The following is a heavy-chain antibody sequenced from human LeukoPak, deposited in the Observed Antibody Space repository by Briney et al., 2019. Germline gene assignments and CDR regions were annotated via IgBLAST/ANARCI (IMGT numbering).Heavy chain of an antibody. CDR1: GFTFDDYG. CDR2: INTDGSAT. Sequence: GGSLRLSCAASGFTFDDYGMSWVRQAPGKGLLWVSRINTDGSATYYADSVKGRFTISRDNAKNTVYLQMNSLRAEDTAVYYCARDHYGGNSDYWGQGTLVTVSS. D-gene: IGHD4-23*01. CDR3: ARDHYGGNSDY. V-gene: IGHV3-74*01. J-gene: IGHJ4*02.